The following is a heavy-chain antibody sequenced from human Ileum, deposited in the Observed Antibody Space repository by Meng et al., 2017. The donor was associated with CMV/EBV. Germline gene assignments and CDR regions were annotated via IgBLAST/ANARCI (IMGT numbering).Heavy chain of an antibody. D-gene: IGHD4-17*01. CDR2: ISAYNGNT. CDR3: ARDRPWDTVTIAAFYYYYGMDV. V-gene: IGHV1-18*01. J-gene: IGHJ6*02. CDR1: GGTFSSYS. Sequence: ASVKVSCKASGGTFSSYSISWVRQAPGQGLEWMGWISAYNGNTNYAQKLQGRVTMTTDTSTSTAYMELRSLRSDDTAVYYCARDRPWDTVTIAAFYYYYGMDVWGQGTTVTVSS.